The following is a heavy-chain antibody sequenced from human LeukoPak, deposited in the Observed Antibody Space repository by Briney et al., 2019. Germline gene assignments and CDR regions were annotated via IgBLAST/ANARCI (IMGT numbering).Heavy chain of an antibody. J-gene: IGHJ4*02. Sequence: SETLSLTCTVSGGSIGSSSYSWNWIRQPPGKGLEWIGYIYHSGSTYYNPSLKSRVTISVDRSKNQFSLKLSSVTAADTAMYYCAKGYYYGSGSYSDPFDYWGQGTLVTVSS. CDR1: GGSIGSSSYS. D-gene: IGHD3-10*01. CDR3: AKGYYYGSGSYSDPFDY. V-gene: IGHV4-30-2*01. CDR2: IYHSGST.